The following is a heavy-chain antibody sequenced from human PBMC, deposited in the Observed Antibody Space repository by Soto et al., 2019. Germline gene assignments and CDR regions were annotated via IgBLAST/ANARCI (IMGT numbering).Heavy chain of an antibody. D-gene: IGHD5-12*01. J-gene: IGHJ4*02. CDR1: GGTFSSYT. Sequence: ASVKVSCKASGGTFSSYTISWVRKAPGQGLEWMGRIIPILGIANYAQKFQGRVTITADKSTSTAYMELSSLRSEDTAVYYCARDFEDGYNYYWGQGTLVTVSS. CDR3: ARDFEDGYNYY. CDR2: IIPILGIA. V-gene: IGHV1-69*04.